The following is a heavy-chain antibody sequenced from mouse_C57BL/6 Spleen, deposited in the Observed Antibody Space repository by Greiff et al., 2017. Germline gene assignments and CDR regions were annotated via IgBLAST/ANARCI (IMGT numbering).Heavy chain of an antibody. CDR3: AGGYYDYAMDY. CDR1: CSTFTSSW. V-gene: IGHV1-53*01. D-gene: IGHD2-3*01. J-gene: IGHJ4*01. Sequence: QIQLQPPGTELVKPVASVLLSCKASCSTFTSSWLHWVKQRPGQGLAWIGNITPSNGGTNYNEKFKSKATLTVDKSSSTAYMQLSSLPSEDSAVYYCAGGYYDYAMDYWGQGTSGTVSS. CDR2: ITPSNGGT.